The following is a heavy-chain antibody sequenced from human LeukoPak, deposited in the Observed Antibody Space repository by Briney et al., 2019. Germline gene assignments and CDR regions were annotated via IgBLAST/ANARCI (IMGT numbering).Heavy chain of an antibody. Sequence: GGSLRLACAASGFTFSTYAMSWVRQVPGKGLEWVGRIKSKTAGGTTDYAAPVKGRFTISRDDSKNMLYLQMNSLQTEDTAVYYCTTVSGSYWGQGTLVTVSS. D-gene: IGHD6-25*01. CDR2: IKSKTAGGTT. V-gene: IGHV3-15*01. CDR3: TTVSGSY. CDR1: GFTFSTYA. J-gene: IGHJ4*02.